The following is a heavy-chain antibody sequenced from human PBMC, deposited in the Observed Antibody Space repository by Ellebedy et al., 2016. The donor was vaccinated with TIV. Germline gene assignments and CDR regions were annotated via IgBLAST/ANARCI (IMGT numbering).Heavy chain of an antibody. CDR1: GFTFDSYS. J-gene: IGHJ4*02. V-gene: IGHV3-21*06. CDR2: ISRRSNDI. Sequence: PGGSLRLSCAASGFTFDSYSMSWVRQAPGKGLEWFSSISRRSNDISYADSVKGRVTISRDNTNNILYLQMGSLKVEDTAVYYCSTGEILDNWGQGSLVTGSS. D-gene: IGHD3-16*01. CDR3: STGEILDN.